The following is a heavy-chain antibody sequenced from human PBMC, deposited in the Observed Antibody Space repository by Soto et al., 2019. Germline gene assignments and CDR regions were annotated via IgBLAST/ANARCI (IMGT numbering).Heavy chain of an antibody. Sequence: PSETLSLTCTVSGCSISSSSYYWGWIRQPPGKGLEWTGSIYYSGSTYYNPSLKSRVTISVDTSKNQFSLKLSSVTAADTAVYYCARSSASVTAPEEFDYWGQGTLVTVSS. V-gene: IGHV4-39*01. J-gene: IGHJ4*02. CDR3: ARSSASVTAPEEFDY. CDR1: GCSISSSSYY. D-gene: IGHD2-21*02. CDR2: IYYSGST.